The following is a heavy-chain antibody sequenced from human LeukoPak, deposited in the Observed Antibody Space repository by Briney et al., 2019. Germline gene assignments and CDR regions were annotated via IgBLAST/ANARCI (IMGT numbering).Heavy chain of an antibody. Sequence: GGSQRLACAASGFTFSSYGMNWVRQAPGKGLEWVSYISSDGSTIYYADSVKGRITISRDNARKSLYLQMDSLRAEDTAVYYCVPQKGYGGNPLDYWGQGTLVTVST. D-gene: IGHD4-23*01. J-gene: IGHJ4*02. V-gene: IGHV3-48*01. CDR2: ISSDGSTI. CDR1: GFTFSSYG. CDR3: VPQKGYGGNPLDY.